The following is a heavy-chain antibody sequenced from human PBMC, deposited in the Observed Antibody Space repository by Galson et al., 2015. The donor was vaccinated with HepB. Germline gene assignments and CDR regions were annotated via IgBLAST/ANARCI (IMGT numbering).Heavy chain of an antibody. CDR2: ISYDGSNK. CDR1: GFTFSSYG. Sequence: SLRLSCAASGFTFSSYGMHWVRQAPGKGLEWVAVISYDGSNKYYADSVKGRFTISRDNSKNTLYLQMNSLRAEDTAVYYCAKDQVERGYSGYDCLGYWGQGTLVTVSS. D-gene: IGHD5-12*01. CDR3: AKDQVERGYSGYDCLGY. V-gene: IGHV3-30*18. J-gene: IGHJ4*02.